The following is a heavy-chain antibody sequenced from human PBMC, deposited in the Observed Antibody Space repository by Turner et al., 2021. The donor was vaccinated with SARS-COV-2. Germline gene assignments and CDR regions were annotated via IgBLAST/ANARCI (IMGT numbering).Heavy chain of an antibody. V-gene: IGHV3-7*01. J-gene: IGHJ4*02. CDR3: AIWTSSSENF. CDR2: VTQDGVGG. D-gene: IGHD1-1*01. CDR1: GFMFTTFW. Sequence: EVQVVESGGGLVEPGGSLRLPCTASGFMFTTFWVNWVRQAPGKGLEWVASVTQDGVGGACVDSVKGRFTLSRDNARNSFYLQMNSLRADDTAMYYCAIWTSSSENFWGQGTLVNVSS.